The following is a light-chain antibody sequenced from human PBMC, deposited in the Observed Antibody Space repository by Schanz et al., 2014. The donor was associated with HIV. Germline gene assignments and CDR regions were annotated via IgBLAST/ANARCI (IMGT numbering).Light chain of an antibody. CDR1: SSDVGAYKY. CDR3: CSYAGSYTFVV. J-gene: IGLJ3*02. CDR2: EGS. Sequence: QSALTQPASVSGSPGQSITISCTGTSSDVGAYKYVSWYQQHPGKAPKLMIYEGSKRPSGVPDRFSGSKSGNTASLTISGLQAEDEADYYCCSYAGSYTFVVFGGGTKLTVL. V-gene: IGLV2-11*01.